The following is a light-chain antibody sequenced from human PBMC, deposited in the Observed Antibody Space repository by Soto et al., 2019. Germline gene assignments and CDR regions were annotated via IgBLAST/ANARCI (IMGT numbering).Light chain of an antibody. CDR1: QSVNSY. CDR2: GAS. V-gene: IGKV3-15*01. CDR3: QQYNQWPLT. Sequence: ETVMTQSPATLSVSPGERATLSCRAGQSVNSYLAWYQQKPGQPPRLLIRGASARATGIPARFSGSGSGTEFTLTISSLQSEDFAVYYCQQYNQWPLTFGGGTKVEI. J-gene: IGKJ4*01.